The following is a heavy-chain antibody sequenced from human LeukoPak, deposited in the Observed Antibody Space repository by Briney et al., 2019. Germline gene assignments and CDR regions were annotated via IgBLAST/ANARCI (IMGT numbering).Heavy chain of an antibody. D-gene: IGHD1-26*01. CDR2: INHSGST. Sequence: SETLSLTCTVSGGSISSYYWSWIRQPPGKGLEWIGEINHSGSTNYNPSLKSRVTISVDTSKNQFSLKLSSVTAADTAVYYCARVVGAIYYFDYWGQGTLVTVSS. CDR3: ARVVGAIYYFDY. J-gene: IGHJ4*02. V-gene: IGHV4-34*01. CDR1: GGSISSYY.